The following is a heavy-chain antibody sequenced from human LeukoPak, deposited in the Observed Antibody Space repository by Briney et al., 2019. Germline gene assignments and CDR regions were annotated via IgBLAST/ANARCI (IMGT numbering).Heavy chain of an antibody. D-gene: IGHD1-7*01. CDR3: AKVGRNYGYYYYYMDV. J-gene: IGHJ6*03. V-gene: IGHV3-23*01. Sequence: GGSLRLSWAASGFTFSNYWMSWVRQAPGEGLELVSAISGSGGSTYYADSVKGRFTISRDNSKNTLYLQMNSLRAEDTAVYYCAKVGRNYGYYYYYMDVWGKGTTVTVSS. CDR1: GFTFSNYW. CDR2: ISGSGGST.